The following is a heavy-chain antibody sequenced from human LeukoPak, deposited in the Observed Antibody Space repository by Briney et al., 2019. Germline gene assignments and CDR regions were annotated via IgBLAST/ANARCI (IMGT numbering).Heavy chain of an antibody. CDR2: IVPIFGTA. D-gene: IGHD3-22*01. V-gene: IGHV1-69*13. CDR1: GYTFTNYG. Sequence: GASVKVSCKASGYTFTNYGISWVRQAPGQGLEWMGGIVPIFGTANYAQKFQGRVTITADESTSTAYMELSSLRSEDTAVYYCARDHYDSSGYPGSFDYWGQGTLVTVSS. J-gene: IGHJ4*02. CDR3: ARDHYDSSGYPGSFDY.